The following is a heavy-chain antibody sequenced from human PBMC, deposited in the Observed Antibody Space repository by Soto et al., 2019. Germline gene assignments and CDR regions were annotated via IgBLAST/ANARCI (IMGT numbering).Heavy chain of an antibody. CDR2: IRNKANSYTA. CDR1: GFTFSDHY. D-gene: IGHD3-9*01. CDR3: VRAGTGYQLDY. V-gene: IGHV3-72*01. J-gene: IGHJ4*02. Sequence: GGSLRLSCAASGFTFSDHYMDWVRQVSGKGLEWVGRIRNKANSYTAEYAASVKGRFTISRDDSKNSLYLQMNSLKIEDTALYYCVRAGTGYQLDYWGQGTLVTVSS.